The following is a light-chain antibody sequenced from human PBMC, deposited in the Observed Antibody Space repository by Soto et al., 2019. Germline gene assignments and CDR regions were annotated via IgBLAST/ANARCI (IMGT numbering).Light chain of an antibody. CDR2: GTS. J-gene: IGKJ2*01. Sequence: ELVLTQSPGTLSLSPGERATLSCRASQRMSSNYLAWYQQKPGQAPRLLIYGTSSRATGIPDRFSGSGSGTDFTLTISRLEPEDSAVYHCQQYGTLPPRYTFGQGTKLEIK. V-gene: IGKV3-20*01. CDR1: QRMSSNY. CDR3: QQYGTLPPRYT.